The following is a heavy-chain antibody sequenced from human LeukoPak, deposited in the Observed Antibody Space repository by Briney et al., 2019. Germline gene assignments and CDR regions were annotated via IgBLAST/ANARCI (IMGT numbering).Heavy chain of an antibody. CDR1: GFTFSSYG. V-gene: IGHV3-23*01. D-gene: IGHD3-10*01. Sequence: GGTLRLSCAASGFTFSSYGMSWVRQAPGKGLEWVSGISGSGGATYYADSVKGRFTISRDDPHNTLYLQMNSLRAEDTAVYFCARGGVDYYGSGTYYLMYYFDYWGQGALVTVSS. J-gene: IGHJ4*02. CDR3: ARGGVDYYGSGTYYLMYYFDY. CDR2: ISGSGGAT.